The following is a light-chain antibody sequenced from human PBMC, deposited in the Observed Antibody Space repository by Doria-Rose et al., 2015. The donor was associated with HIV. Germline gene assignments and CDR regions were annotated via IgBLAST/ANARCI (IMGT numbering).Light chain of an antibody. CDR2: EVT. CDR3: SSYAGSDWV. J-gene: IGLJ3*02. CDR1: SSDVGGYNY. Sequence: QPVLTQSPSASGSPGQSVTISCTGTSSDVGGYNYVSWYQQHPGEAPKLMIYEVTKRPSGVPHRFSGSKSGNTASLTVSGLQAEDEADYYCSSYAGSDWVFGGGTKLTVL. V-gene: IGLV2-8*01.